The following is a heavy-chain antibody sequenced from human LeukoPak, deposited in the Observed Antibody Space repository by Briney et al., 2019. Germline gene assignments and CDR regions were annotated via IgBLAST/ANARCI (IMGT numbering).Heavy chain of an antibody. CDR3: ARRIAAADRGFDY. V-gene: IGHV6-1*01. CDR1: GDSVSSNSAT. D-gene: IGHD6-13*01. J-gene: IGHJ4*02. CDR2: TYYRSKWYN. Sequence: SQTLSLTCAISGDSVSSNSATWNWIRLSPSRGLEWLGRTYYRSKWYNDYAVSVKSRITINPDASKNQFSLQLNSVTPEDTALYYCARRIAAADRGFDYWGQGTLVTVSS.